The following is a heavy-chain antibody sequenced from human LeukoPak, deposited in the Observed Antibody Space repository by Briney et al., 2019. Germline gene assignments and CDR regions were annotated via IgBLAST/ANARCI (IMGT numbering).Heavy chain of an antibody. CDR3: ARDHYCSNGVCQTNAFDI. CDR2: INHSGNT. V-gene: IGHV4-34*01. D-gene: IGHD2-8*01. Sequence: SETLSLTCAVYGGSFSGYYWSWIRHPPGKGLERIGEINHSGNTNYNPSLKSRVTISVDKSKKQFSLRLSSVTAADTAVYYCARDHYCSNGVCQTNAFDIWGQGTMVTVSS. J-gene: IGHJ3*02. CDR1: GGSFSGYY.